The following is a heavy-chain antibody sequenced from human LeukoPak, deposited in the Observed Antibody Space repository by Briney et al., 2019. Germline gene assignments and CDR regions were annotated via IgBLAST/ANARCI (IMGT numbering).Heavy chain of an antibody. V-gene: IGHV3-21*01. D-gene: IGHD3-3*01. CDR1: GFTFNSYT. CDR3: ARYFTNTWDGDLAY. J-gene: IGHJ4*02. Sequence: GGSLRLSCAASGFTFNSYTMNWVRQAPGKGLEGVSSISSRSGYIYYADSVKGRFTISRDNAKNSLYLQMNSLRAEDTAIYYCARYFTNTWDGDLAYWGQGTLVTVSS. CDR2: ISSRSGYI.